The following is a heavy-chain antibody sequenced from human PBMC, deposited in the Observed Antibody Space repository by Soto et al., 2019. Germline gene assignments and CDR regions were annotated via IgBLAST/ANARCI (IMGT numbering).Heavy chain of an antibody. Sequence: PGGSLRLSCAASGFTFDDYAMHWVRQAPGKGLEWVSGISWSSGSIGYADSVKGRFTISRDNAKNSLYLQMNSLRAEDTALYYCAKDAPGYCSGGSCYRYFDYWGQGTLVTVSS. CDR3: AKDAPGYCSGGSCYRYFDY. D-gene: IGHD2-15*01. J-gene: IGHJ4*02. CDR2: ISWSSGSI. CDR1: GFTFDDYA. V-gene: IGHV3-9*01.